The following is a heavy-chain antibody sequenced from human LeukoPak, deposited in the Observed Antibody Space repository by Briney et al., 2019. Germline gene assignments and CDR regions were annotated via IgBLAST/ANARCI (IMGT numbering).Heavy chain of an antibody. CDR2: ISAYNGNT. D-gene: IGHD3-16*01. J-gene: IGHJ4*02. CDR3: ARDYGYDYVWGSYSHFDY. CDR1: GYTFASYG. V-gene: IGHV1-18*01. Sequence: ASVKVSCKASGYTFASYGISWVRQAPGQGLEWMGWISAYNGNTNYAQKLQGRVTMTTDTSTSTAYMELRSLRSDDTAVYYCARDYGYDYVWGSYSHFDYWGQGTLVTVSS.